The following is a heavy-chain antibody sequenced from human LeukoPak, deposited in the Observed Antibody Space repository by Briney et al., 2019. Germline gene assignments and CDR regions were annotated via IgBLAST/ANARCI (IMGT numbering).Heavy chain of an antibody. V-gene: IGHV3-23*01. CDR2: MSGSGGST. Sequence: GGSLRLSCAASGFTFSSYAMSWVRQAPGKGLEWVLSMSGSGGSTYYGDSVKGRFTVSRDNSKNTLYLQMNSLRAEDTAVYYCARDLGNDYGGIFRDYWGQGTLVTVSS. CDR3: ARDLGNDYGGIFRDY. D-gene: IGHD4-23*01. J-gene: IGHJ4*02. CDR1: GFTFSSYA.